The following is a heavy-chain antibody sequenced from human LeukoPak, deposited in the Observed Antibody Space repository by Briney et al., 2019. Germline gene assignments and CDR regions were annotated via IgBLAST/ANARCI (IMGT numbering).Heavy chain of an antibody. J-gene: IGHJ4*02. Sequence: KASETLSLTCTVSGGSISSGDYYWSWIRQPPGKGLEWIGYIYYSGSTYYNPSLKSRVTISVDTSKNQFSLKLSSVTAADTAVYYCAREEGYCSSTSCSADLIDYWGQGTLVTVSS. CDR3: AREEGYCSSTSCSADLIDY. CDR2: IYYSGST. D-gene: IGHD2-2*01. V-gene: IGHV4-30-4*08. CDR1: GGSISSGDYY.